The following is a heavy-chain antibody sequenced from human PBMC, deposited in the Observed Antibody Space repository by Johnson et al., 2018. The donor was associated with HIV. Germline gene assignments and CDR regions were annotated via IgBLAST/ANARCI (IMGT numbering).Heavy chain of an antibody. Sequence: VQLVESGGGLAQPGGSLILSCAASGFTFNNYAMSWVRQAPGKGLEWVSGIDWNGGRQGYADSVKGLSTISRDNAKNSLYMEMNSLRAEDTALYYCARQHYYDSSGQGGGLDIWGQGTMVTVSS. D-gene: IGHD3-22*01. V-gene: IGHV3-20*04. CDR1: GFTFNNYA. J-gene: IGHJ3*02. CDR3: ARQHYYDSSGQGGGLDI. CDR2: IDWNGGRQ.